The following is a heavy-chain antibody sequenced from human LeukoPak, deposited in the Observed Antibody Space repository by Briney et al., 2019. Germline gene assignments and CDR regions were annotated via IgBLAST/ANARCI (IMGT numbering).Heavy chain of an antibody. J-gene: IGHJ5*02. CDR1: GFTFSSYS. Sequence: GGSLRLSCAASGFTFSSYSMNWVRQAPGKGLEWVSSISSSSSYIYCADSVKGRFTISRDNAKNSLYLQMNSLRAEDTAVYYCARAGGDYDWFDPWGQGTLVTVSS. V-gene: IGHV3-21*01. CDR3: ARAGGDYDWFDP. CDR2: ISSSSSYI. D-gene: IGHD4-17*01.